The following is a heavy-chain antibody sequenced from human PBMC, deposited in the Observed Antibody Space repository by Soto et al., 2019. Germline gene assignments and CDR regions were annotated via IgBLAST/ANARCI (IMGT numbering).Heavy chain of an antibody. Sequence: VASVKVSCKASGYTFTSYGISWVRQAPGQGLEWMGWISAYNGNTNYAQKLQGRVTMTTDTSTSTAYMELRSLRSDDTAVYYCARPNYYDSSGYSANDAFDIWGQGTMVTVSS. CDR3: ARPNYYDSSGYSANDAFDI. CDR1: GYTFTSYG. CDR2: ISAYNGNT. J-gene: IGHJ3*02. V-gene: IGHV1-18*01. D-gene: IGHD3-22*01.